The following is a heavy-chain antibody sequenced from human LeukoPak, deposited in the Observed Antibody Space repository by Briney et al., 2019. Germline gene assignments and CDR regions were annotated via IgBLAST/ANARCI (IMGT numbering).Heavy chain of an antibody. CDR3: ARSMYGYSYFDY. CDR1: GGSISSYY. J-gene: IGHJ4*02. CDR2: IYYSGST. V-gene: IGHV4-59*08. Sequence: PSETLSLTCTVSGGSISSYYWSWIRQPPGKGLEWIGYIYYSGSTNYNPSLKSRVTISVDTSKNQFSLKLSSVTAADTAVYYCARSMYGYSYFDYWGQGTLVTVSS. D-gene: IGHD4-17*01.